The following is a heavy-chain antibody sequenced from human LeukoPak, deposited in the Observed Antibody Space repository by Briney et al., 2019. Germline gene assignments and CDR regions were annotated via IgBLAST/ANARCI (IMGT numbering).Heavy chain of an antibody. V-gene: IGHV3-53*04. D-gene: IGHD4-17*01. CDR2: IYSGGST. CDR3: ARAPGYGDYYFDY. Sequence: GGSLRLYCAASGFTVSSNYMSWVRQAPGKGLEWVSVIYSGGSTYYADSVKGRFTISRHNSKNTLYLQMNSLRAEDTAVYYCARAPGYGDYYFDYWGQGTLVTVSS. J-gene: IGHJ4*02. CDR1: GFTVSSNY.